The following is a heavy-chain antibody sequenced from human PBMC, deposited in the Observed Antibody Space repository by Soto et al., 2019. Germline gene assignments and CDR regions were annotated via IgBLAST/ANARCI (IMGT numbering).Heavy chain of an antibody. J-gene: IGHJ6*03. CDR2: MNPNSGNT. Sequence: ASVKVSCKASGYTFTSYDINWVRQATGQGLEWMGWMNPNSGNTGYAQKFQGRVTMTRNTSISTAYMELSSLGSEDTAVYYCARPNSYYDFWSGYNLDYYYYYMDVWGKGTTVTVSS. CDR3: ARPNSYYDFWSGYNLDYYYYYMDV. CDR1: GYTFTSYD. D-gene: IGHD3-3*01. V-gene: IGHV1-8*01.